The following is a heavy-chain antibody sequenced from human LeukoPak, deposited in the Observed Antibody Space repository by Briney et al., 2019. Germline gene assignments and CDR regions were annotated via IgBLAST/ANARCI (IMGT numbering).Heavy chain of an antibody. CDR2: IRNDGTNK. CDR1: GFTFSSYG. J-gene: IGHJ4*02. Sequence: GGSLRLSCAASGFTFSSYGMHWVRQAPGKGLEWVAFIRNDGTNKYYGDSVKGRFTISRDNSKNTVYLQMNSLRVEDTAVYYCAKDSVRFTGDLYYFNYWGRGTLVTVSS. D-gene: IGHD7-27*01. V-gene: IGHV3-30*02. CDR3: AKDSVRFTGDLYYFNY.